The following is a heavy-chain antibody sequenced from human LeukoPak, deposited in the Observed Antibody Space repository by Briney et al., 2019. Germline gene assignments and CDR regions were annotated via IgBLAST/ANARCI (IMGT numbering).Heavy chain of an antibody. CDR2: INWNGRNV. J-gene: IGHJ3*02. Sequence: PGGSLRLSCATSGFTFDDYGMNWVRQAPGKGLEWVSNINWNGRNVDYADSVKGRFTISRDKAKNSLHLQMNSLRAEDTAVYYCARVRKQYYYDRSHHRDASDIWGQGTMVIVSS. V-gene: IGHV3-20*04. CDR3: ARVRKQYYYDRSHHRDASDI. D-gene: IGHD3-22*01. CDR1: GFTFDDYG.